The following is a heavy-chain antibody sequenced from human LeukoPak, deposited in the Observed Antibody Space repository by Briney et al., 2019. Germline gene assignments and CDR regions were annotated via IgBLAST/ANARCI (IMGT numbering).Heavy chain of an antibody. Sequence: PSETLSLTCAVYGGSFSGYYWSWIRQPPGKGLEWIGEINHSGSTNYNPSLKSRVTISVDTSKNQFSLKLSSATAADTAVYYCARGQGYCSGGSCYLVYWGQGTLVTVSS. V-gene: IGHV4-34*01. D-gene: IGHD2-15*01. CDR3: ARGQGYCSGGSCYLVY. CDR2: INHSGST. CDR1: GGSFSGYY. J-gene: IGHJ4*02.